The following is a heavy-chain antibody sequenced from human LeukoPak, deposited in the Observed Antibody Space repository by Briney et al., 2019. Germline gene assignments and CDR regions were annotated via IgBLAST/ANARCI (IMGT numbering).Heavy chain of an antibody. CDR3: ARGFAAAAGYKHDY. D-gene: IGHD6-13*01. J-gene: IGHJ4*02. Sequence: SETLSLTCAVYGGSFSGYYRSWIRQPPGKGLEWIGEINHSGSTNYNPSLKSRVTISVDTSKNQFSLKLSSVTAADTAVYYCARGFAAAAGYKHDYWGQGTLVTVSS. V-gene: IGHV4-34*01. CDR2: INHSGST. CDR1: GGSFSGYY.